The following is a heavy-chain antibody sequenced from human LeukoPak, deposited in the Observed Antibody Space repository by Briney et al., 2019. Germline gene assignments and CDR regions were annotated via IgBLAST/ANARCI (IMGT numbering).Heavy chain of an antibody. V-gene: IGHV4-30-2*01. CDR2: IYHSGST. D-gene: IGHD2-21*01. CDR1: GGSISSGGYY. J-gene: IGHJ4*02. CDR3: ARDGDWRYFDY. Sequence: PSQTLSLTCTVSGGSISSGGYYWSRIRQPPGKGLEWIGYIYHSGSTYYNPSLKSRVTISVDRSKNQFSLKLSSVTAADTAVYYCARDGDWRYFDYWGQGTLVTVSS.